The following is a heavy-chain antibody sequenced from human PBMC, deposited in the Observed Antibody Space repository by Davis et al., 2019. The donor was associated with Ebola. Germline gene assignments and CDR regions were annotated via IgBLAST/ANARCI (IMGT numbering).Heavy chain of an antibody. CDR1: GYNFYTHG. Sequence: ASVKVSCKASGYNFYTHGLSWVRQAPGQGLEWMGWISAYNGNTNYAQKFQGRVTITRDTSASTAYMELSSLRSEDTSVYYCARDRGGDYSFDYWGQGTLVTVSS. J-gene: IGHJ4*02. D-gene: IGHD3-10*01. CDR3: ARDRGGDYSFDY. V-gene: IGHV1-18*04. CDR2: ISAYNGNT.